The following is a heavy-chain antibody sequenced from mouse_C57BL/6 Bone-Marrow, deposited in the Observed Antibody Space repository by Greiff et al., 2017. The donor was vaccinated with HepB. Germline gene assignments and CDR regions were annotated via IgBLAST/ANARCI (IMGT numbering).Heavy chain of an antibody. J-gene: IGHJ1*03. CDR3: AREDGYYPFYWYFDV. V-gene: IGHV5-17*01. CDR1: GFTFSDYG. CDR2: ISSGSSTI. D-gene: IGHD2-3*01. Sequence: EVQLVESGGGLVKPGGSLKLSCAASGFTFSDYGMHWVRQAPEKGLEWVAYISSGSSTIYYADTVKGRFTISRDNAKNTLFLQMTSLRSEDTAMYYCAREDGYYPFYWYFDVWGTGTTVTVSS.